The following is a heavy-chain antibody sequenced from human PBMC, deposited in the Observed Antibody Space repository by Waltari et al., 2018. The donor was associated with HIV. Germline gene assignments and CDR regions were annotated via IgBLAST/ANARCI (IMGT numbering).Heavy chain of an antibody. V-gene: IGHV3-11*01. CDR3: ARGRQWLAFDF. Sequence: QMQLVESGGRLVKPGGSLRLSCAASGFAFTDSYMTWVRQPPGKGLEFVADISRSGNRTYYADSVRGRFNISRDNAAKFLYLQMDSLRVDDTATYYCARGRQWLAFDFWGQGNVVAVSS. CDR1: GFAFTDSY. J-gene: IGHJ4*02. D-gene: IGHD6-19*01. CDR2: ISRSGNRT.